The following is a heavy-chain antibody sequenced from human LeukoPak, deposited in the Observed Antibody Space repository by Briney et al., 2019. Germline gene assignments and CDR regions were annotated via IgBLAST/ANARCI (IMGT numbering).Heavy chain of an antibody. J-gene: IGHJ6*03. V-gene: IGHV3-74*01. Sequence: VGSLRLSCAASGFTFTGNSMHWVRQGPGQGLVWVARIHRDGGMTRYAHSVEGRVTISRDNAKNTLYLQMNSLRAEDTAIYYCVRETGTIGYYMDVWGKGTTVTVSS. CDR2: IHRDGGMT. CDR3: VRETGTIGYYMDV. D-gene: IGHD2-15*01. CDR1: GFTFTGNS.